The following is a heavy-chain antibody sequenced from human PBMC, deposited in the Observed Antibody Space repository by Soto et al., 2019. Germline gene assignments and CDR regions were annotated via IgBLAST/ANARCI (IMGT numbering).Heavy chain of an antibody. CDR1: GFTVSSNY. V-gene: IGHV3-30-3*01. CDR3: ARFSSWYYFDY. CDR2: ISYDGSNK. D-gene: IGHD6-13*01. Sequence: PGGSLRLSCAASGFTVSSNYMSWVRQAPGKGLEWVAVISYDGSNKYYADSVKGRFTISRDNSKNTLYLQMNSLRAEDTAVYYCARFSSWYYFDYWGQGTLVTVSS. J-gene: IGHJ4*02.